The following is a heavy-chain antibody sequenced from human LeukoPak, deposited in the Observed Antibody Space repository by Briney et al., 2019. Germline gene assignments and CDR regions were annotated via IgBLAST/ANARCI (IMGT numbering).Heavy chain of an antibody. V-gene: IGHV1-69*05. CDR3: ASTYYKLYYFDY. CDR1: GGTFSSYA. CDR2: IIPIFGTA. D-gene: IGHD3-10*01. J-gene: IGHJ4*02. Sequence: SVKVSCKASGGTFSSYAISWVRQAPGQGLEWMGRIIPIFGTANYAQKFQGRVTITTDESTSTAYMELSSLRSKDTAVYYCASTYYKLYYFDYWGQGTLVTVSS.